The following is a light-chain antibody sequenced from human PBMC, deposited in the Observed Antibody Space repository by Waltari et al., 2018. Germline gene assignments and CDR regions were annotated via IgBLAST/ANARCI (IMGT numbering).Light chain of an antibody. CDR3: QEYRNWPPSIT. Sequence: LVLTRSPATLPVSPGERVTLSCRASRTVSTNLAWYQQKPGQAPRLLIYGASTRATGVPARFTGSGSVTEFTLTISSLQSEDYAVYYCQEYRNWPPSITFGQGTRLVIK. J-gene: IGKJ5*01. V-gene: IGKV3-15*01. CDR2: GAS. CDR1: RTVSTN.